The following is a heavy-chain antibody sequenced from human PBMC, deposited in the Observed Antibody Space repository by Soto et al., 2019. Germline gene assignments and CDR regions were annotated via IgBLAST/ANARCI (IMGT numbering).Heavy chain of an antibody. Sequence: QVQLQQWGAGLLKPSETLSLTCAVYGGFVSSGSYYWSWIRQPPGKGLEWIGEMSHSGGTHFNPSLKRRVTISVDPSKHHFSLKMPSVAAAAAALYYCARVERGTATTVVDAFDIWGPGTMVTVSS. J-gene: IGHJ3*02. D-gene: IGHD1-1*01. CDR1: GGFVSSGSYY. CDR2: MSHSGGT. V-gene: IGHV4-34*01. CDR3: ARVERGTATTVVDAFDI.